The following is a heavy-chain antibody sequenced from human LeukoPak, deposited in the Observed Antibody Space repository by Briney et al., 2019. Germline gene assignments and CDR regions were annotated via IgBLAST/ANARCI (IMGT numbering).Heavy chain of an antibody. Sequence: GGSLRLSCAASGFTFSSYAMSWVRQAPGKGLEWVSAISGSGGSTYFADSVKGRFTISRDNSKNTLYLQMNSLRAEDTAVYYCAKDRWYSSSWYDYWGQGTLVTVSS. CDR3: AKDRWYSSSWYDY. CDR1: GFTFSSYA. J-gene: IGHJ4*02. CDR2: ISGSGGST. V-gene: IGHV3-23*01. D-gene: IGHD6-13*01.